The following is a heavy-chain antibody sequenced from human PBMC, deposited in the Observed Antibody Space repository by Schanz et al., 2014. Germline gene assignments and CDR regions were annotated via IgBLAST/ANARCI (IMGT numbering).Heavy chain of an antibody. D-gene: IGHD6-13*01. V-gene: IGHV1-69*04. Sequence: QVQLVQSGAEMKKPGSSVKVSCKASGGTYNNYALSWVRQAPGQGLEWMGRFIPLIDTADYAEKFQGRVTITADKSTNTAYMELNGLRSEDTAVYYCATSDLSISAAGTWGQGTLVTVSS. CDR2: FIPLIDTA. CDR1: GGTYNNYA. J-gene: IGHJ4*02. CDR3: ATSDLSISAAGT.